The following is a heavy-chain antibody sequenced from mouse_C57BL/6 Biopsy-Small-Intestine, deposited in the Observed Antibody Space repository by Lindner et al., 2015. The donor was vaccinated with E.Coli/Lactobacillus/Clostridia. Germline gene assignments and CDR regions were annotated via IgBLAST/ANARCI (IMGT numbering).Heavy chain of an antibody. D-gene: IGHD1-1*01. CDR1: GYTFTSYT. J-gene: IGHJ4*01. Sequence: VQLQESGAELARPGASVKMSRKASGYTFTSYTMHWVKQRPGQGLEWIGYINPSSGYTKYNQKFKDKATLTADKSSSTAYMQLSSLTSEDSAVYYCARPTTVVATDYAMDYWGQGTSVTVSS. V-gene: IGHV1-4*01. CDR2: INPSSGYT. CDR3: ARPTTVVATDYAMDY.